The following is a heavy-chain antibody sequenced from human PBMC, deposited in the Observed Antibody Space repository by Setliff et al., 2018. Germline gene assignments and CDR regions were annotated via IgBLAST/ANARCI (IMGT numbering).Heavy chain of an antibody. CDR2: IYSSGSS. CDR1: GGSISSSY. J-gene: IGHJ3*02. Sequence: SETLSLTCSVSGGSISSSYWTWIRQPPGKGLEWIGYIYSSGSSNYNPSLKSRVTISVDTYKSQFSLKLTSVTAADTAVYYCARIRGPTGNCQEAFDIWSEGTMVTVSS. CDR3: ARIRGPTGNCQEAFDI. V-gene: IGHV4-59*01. D-gene: IGHD1-1*01.